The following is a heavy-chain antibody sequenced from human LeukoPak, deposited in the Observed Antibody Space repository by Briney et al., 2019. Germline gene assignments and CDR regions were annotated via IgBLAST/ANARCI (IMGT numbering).Heavy chain of an antibody. CDR1: GFAFSNYW. Sequence: PGGSLRLSCAASGFAFSNYWMHWVRQTPGKGLVWVSRIISDGSSTSYADSVKGRFTISRDNAKNTLYLQMNSLRADDTAIYYCARGYYYTPGTYAWGYWGQGTQVTVSS. D-gene: IGHD3-10*01. CDR3: ARGYYYTPGTYAWGY. CDR2: IISDGSST. V-gene: IGHV3-74*01. J-gene: IGHJ4*02.